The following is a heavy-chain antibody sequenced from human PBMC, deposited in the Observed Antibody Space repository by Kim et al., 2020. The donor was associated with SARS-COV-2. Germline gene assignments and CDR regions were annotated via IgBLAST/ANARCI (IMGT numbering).Heavy chain of an antibody. Sequence: SETLSLTCTVSGGSMISFSWRWIRQTPGKGLESLGYLYNNGNTEYNPSLESRVSFSVDTSKKQFSLRLTSVTAADTAIYFCAAEKEETGARYFDSWGRGIQVTV. J-gene: IGHJ4*02. V-gene: IGHV4-59*01. CDR2: LYNNGNT. CDR3: AAEKEETGARYFDS. CDR1: GGSMISFS.